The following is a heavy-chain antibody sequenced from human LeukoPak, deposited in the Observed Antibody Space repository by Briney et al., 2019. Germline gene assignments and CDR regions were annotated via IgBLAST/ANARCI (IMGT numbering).Heavy chain of an antibody. Sequence: GGSLRLSCAASGFTFNNTYMSWVRQAPGKGLEWVSLIYNDGRTYYADSVKGRFTISRDNSKNTVYLQMNSLRAEDTAVFYCATSGYMFFDYWGQGTLVTVSS. CDR2: IYNDGRT. J-gene: IGHJ4*02. V-gene: IGHV3-66*01. CDR3: ATSGYMFFDY. D-gene: IGHD3-22*01. CDR1: GFTFNNTY.